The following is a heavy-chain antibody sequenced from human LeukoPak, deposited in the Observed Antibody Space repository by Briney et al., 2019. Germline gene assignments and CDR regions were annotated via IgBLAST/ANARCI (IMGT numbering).Heavy chain of an antibody. V-gene: IGHV1-2*06. CDR3: ARDQGSLTRSWYTGY. J-gene: IGHJ4*02. CDR2: INPYSGDT. Sequence: ASVKVSCKASGYTFTGYHIHWVRQAPGQGLEWMGRINPYSGDTNFAQKFQGRATMTRDTSITTAYMDLSSLTPDDTAVYFCARDQGSLTRSWYTGYWGQGTQVTVSS. D-gene: IGHD6-13*01. CDR1: GYTFTGYH.